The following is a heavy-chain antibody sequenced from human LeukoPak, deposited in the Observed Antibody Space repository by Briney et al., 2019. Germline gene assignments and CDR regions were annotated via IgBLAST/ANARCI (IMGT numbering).Heavy chain of an antibody. D-gene: IGHD3/OR15-3a*01. Sequence: SQTLSLTCTVSGGSISSGDYYWSWIRQPPGRGLEWIGYIYYSGSTYYNPSLKSRVTISVDTSKNQFSLKLSSVTAADTVVYYCARGSGLGLFDYWGQGTLVTVSS. V-gene: IGHV4-30-4*01. CDR1: GGSISSGDYY. J-gene: IGHJ4*02. CDR2: IYYSGST. CDR3: ARGSGLGLFDY.